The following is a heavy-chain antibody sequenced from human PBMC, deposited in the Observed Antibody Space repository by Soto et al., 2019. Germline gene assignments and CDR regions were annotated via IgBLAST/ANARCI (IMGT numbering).Heavy chain of an antibody. J-gene: IGHJ4*02. CDR3: AKRYYYDFWSGYYTGLGYYFDY. D-gene: IGHD3-3*01. CDR1: GFTFSSYA. V-gene: IGHV3-23*01. CDR2: ISGSGGST. Sequence: GGSLRLSCAASGFTFSSYAMSWVRRAPGKGLEWVSAISGSGGSTYYADSVKGRFTISRDNSKNTLYLQMNSLRAEDTAVYYCAKRYYYDFWSGYYTGLGYYFDYWGQGTLVTVSS.